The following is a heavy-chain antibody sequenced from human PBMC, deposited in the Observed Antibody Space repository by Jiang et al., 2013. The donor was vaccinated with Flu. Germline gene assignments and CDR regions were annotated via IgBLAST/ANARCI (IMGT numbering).Heavy chain of an antibody. CDR2: IYPDDSDT. J-gene: IGHJ6*02. V-gene: IGHV5-51*01. CDR1: YW. Sequence: YWIDWVRHMPGKGLEWMGTIYPDDSDTKYSPSFEGQVTISVDKSINTAYLQWGSLQASDTAMYYCARWALETDMVKHYYNGLDVWGQGTTVTVSS. CDR3: ARWALETDMVKHYYNGLDV. D-gene: IGHD5-18*01.